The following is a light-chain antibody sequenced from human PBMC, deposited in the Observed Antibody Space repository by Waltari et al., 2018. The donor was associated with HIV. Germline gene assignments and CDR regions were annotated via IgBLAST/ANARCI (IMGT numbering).Light chain of an antibody. CDR1: SSNADLNT. Sequence: QSVLTQPPSASGTPVQTVTISRSGSSSNADLNTVNWYQQLSGAPPKLRIYSNVLRPSGVPDRFSGSKSGTSASLAISGLQSEDEADYYCATWDDTLHGPVFGGGTKVTAL. CDR2: SNV. V-gene: IGLV1-44*01. J-gene: IGLJ2*01. CDR3: ATWDDTLHGPV.